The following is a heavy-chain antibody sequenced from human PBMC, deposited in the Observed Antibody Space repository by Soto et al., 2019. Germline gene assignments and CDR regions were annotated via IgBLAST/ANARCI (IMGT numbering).Heavy chain of an antibody. CDR1: GFTVSSSY. CDR3: ARGLVGSTTAFDY. D-gene: IGHD1-26*01. Sequence: PGGSLRLSCAASGFTVSSSYMSWVRQAPGKGLEWVSTIYTPGSTYYADPVKGRFTISRDISKNTLHLQMNSLRANDTAVYYCARGLVGSTTAFDYWGQGTLVTVSS. J-gene: IGHJ4*02. CDR2: IYTPGST. V-gene: IGHV3-53*01.